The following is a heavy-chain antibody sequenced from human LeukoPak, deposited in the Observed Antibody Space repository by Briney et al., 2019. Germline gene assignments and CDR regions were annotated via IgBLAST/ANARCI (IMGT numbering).Heavy chain of an antibody. V-gene: IGHV3-48*04. CDR2: ISSSSTI. CDR1: EFTFSTYN. CDR3: ASCLAVEGNAMDAFDV. Sequence: PGGSLRLSCAASEFTFSTYNMNWVRQAPGKGLEWVSYISSSSTIYYADSVRGRFTISRDNAKKSLYLQMSSLRAEDTAVYYCASCLAVEGNAMDAFDVWGQGTMVTVSS. J-gene: IGHJ3*01. D-gene: IGHD6-19*01.